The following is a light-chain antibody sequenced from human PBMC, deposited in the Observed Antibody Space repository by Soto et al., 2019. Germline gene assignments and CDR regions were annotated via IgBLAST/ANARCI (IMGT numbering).Light chain of an antibody. J-gene: IGLJ1*01. V-gene: IGLV2-8*01. CDR1: SRYVGGYNY. Sequence: QSALTQPPSASGSPGQSVAISCTGTSRYVGGYNYVSWYQQHPGKAPKLMLYEVNTRPSGVPDRFSGSKSGNTASLTVSGLQAEDEADYYRSSYAGSSNVFGTGTKLTVL. CDR2: EVN. CDR3: SSYAGSSNV.